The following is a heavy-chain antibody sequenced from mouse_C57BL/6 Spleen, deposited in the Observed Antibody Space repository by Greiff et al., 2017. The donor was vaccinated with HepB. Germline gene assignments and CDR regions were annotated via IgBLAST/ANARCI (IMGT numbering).Heavy chain of an antibody. J-gene: IGHJ1*03. CDR3: ARDYYYGSSYWYFDV. V-gene: IGHV1-80*01. CDR1: GYAFSSYW. D-gene: IGHD1-1*01. Sequence: VQLQQSGAELVKPGASVKISCKASGYAFSSYWMNWVKQRPGKGLEWIGQIYPGDGDTNYNGKFKGKATLTADKSSSTAYMQLSSLTSEDSAVYCCARDYYYGSSYWYFDVWGTGTTVTVSS. CDR2: IYPGDGDT.